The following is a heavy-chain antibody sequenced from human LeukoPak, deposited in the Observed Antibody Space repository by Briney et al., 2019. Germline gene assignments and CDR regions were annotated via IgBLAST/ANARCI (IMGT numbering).Heavy chain of an antibody. Sequence: SETLSLACAVYGGSFSGYYWSWIRQPPGKGLEWIGEINHSGSTNYNPSLKSRVTISVDTSKNQLSLKLSSVTAADTAVYYCARVYSGYDRDYWGQGTLVTVSS. CDR3: ARVYSGYDRDY. D-gene: IGHD5-12*01. CDR1: GGSFSGYY. J-gene: IGHJ4*02. CDR2: INHSGST. V-gene: IGHV4-34*01.